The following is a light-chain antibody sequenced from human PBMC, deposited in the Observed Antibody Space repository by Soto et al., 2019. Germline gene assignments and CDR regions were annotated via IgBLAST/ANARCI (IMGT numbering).Light chain of an antibody. J-gene: IGKJ4*01. Sequence: DIQMTQSPSFVSASVGDRVTITFRASQGISSWLSWYQQKPGTAPTLLVYKASTLQDGVPSRFSGSGSGTDFTLTINSLQPEDFGTYYCHQASSFPLTGGGGTKVEIK. CDR2: KAS. CDR1: QGISSW. CDR3: HQASSFPLT. V-gene: IGKV1-12*01.